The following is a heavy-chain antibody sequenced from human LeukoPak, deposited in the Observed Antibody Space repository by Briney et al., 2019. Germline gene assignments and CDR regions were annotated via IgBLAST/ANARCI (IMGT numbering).Heavy chain of an antibody. D-gene: IGHD1-14*01. CDR1: GFTFSSYA. V-gene: IGHV3-23*01. J-gene: IGHJ4*02. CDR3: AKDRTGTTHPTFDY. Sequence: PGASLRLSCAASGFTFSSYAMGWVRQAPGKGLEWVSAISGSGGSTYYADSVKGRFTISRDNSKNTLYLQMNSLRAEDTAVYYCAKDRTGTTHPTFDYWGQGTLVTVSS. CDR2: ISGSGGST.